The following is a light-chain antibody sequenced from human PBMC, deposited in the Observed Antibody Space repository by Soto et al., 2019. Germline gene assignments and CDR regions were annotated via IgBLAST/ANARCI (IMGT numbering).Light chain of an antibody. CDR1: NSDVGGYNY. CDR3: SSYTSSSTRCV. Sequence: QSVLTQPASVSGSPGQSITISCTGTNSDVGGYNYVSWYQQHPGKAPRLMIYDVSNRPSGVSNRFSGSKSGNTASLTISGLQAEDEADYYCSSYTSSSTRCVFGPGTKVTVL. CDR2: DVS. J-gene: IGLJ1*01. V-gene: IGLV2-14*01.